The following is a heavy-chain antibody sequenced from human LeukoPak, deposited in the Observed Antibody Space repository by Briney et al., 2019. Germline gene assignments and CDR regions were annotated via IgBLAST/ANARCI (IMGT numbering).Heavy chain of an antibody. CDR2: ISDGGGTT. CDR1: GFTFSNYA. CDR3: ARVIGLSSGRRSFDY. Sequence: GGSLRLSCAASGFTFSNYAMTWVRQAPGKGLEWVSGISDGGGTTHYADSVKGRFSISRDNSKNTLYVQMNSLRAEDTAIYYCARVIGLSSGRRSFDYWGQGTLVTVSS. V-gene: IGHV3-23*01. J-gene: IGHJ4*02. D-gene: IGHD6-19*01.